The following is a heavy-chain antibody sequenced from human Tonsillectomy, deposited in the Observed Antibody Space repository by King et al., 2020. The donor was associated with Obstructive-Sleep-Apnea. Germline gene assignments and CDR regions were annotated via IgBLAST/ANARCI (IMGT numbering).Heavy chain of an antibody. J-gene: IGHJ6*02. CDR3: TVTMLQDYGMDV. CDR1: GFTFSGSA. D-gene: IGHD4-11*01. Sequence: VQLVESGGGLVQPGGSLKLSCAASGFTFSGSAMHWVRQASGKGLEWVGRIRSKANSYATAYAASVKGRFTISRDDSKKTAYLQMNSLKTEDTAVYYCTVTMLQDYGMDVWGQGTTVTVSS. V-gene: IGHV3-73*01. CDR2: IRSKANSYAT.